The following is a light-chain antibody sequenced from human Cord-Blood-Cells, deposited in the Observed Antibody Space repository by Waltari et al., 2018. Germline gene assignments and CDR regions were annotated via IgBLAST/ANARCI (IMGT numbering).Light chain of an antibody. CDR3: QSYDSSKQV. CDR2: EDN. V-gene: IGLV6-57*03. CDR1: SGSIASHY. J-gene: IGLJ3*02. Sequence: NFMLTQPHSVSESPGKTVTISCTRSSGSIASHYVQWYQQRPGSAPTTVLYEDNQRPAGVPARFSGSSDSSSNSASLTISGLKTEDEADYYCQSYDSSKQVFGGGTKLTVL.